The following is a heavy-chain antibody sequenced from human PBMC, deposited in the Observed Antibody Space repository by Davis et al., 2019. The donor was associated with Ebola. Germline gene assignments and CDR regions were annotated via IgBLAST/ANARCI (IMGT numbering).Heavy chain of an antibody. D-gene: IGHD2-15*01. Sequence: GESLKISCAASGFNFRNFAIHWLRQAPGKGLEWVARISNDGMKGSYADSVKGRFTISRDTSKNTVLLEMNSLRVEDTAVYYCAKDKGDVVVMVPANLFDPWGQGTLVIVSS. CDR2: ISNDGMKG. CDR3: AKDKGDVVVMVPANLFDP. J-gene: IGHJ5*02. CDR1: GFNFRNFA. V-gene: IGHV3-30*04.